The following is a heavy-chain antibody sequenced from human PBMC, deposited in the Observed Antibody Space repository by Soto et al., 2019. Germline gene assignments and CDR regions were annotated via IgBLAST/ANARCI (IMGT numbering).Heavy chain of an antibody. J-gene: IGHJ3*02. D-gene: IGHD1-26*01. Sequence: EVQLLESGGGLVQPGGSLRLSCAASGFTFSSYAMSWVRQAPGKGLEWVSAISGSGGSTYYADSVKGRFTISRDNSKNTLYLQMNSLRAEDTAVYYWAKNLVGADDAFDIWGQGTMVTVSS. V-gene: IGHV3-23*01. CDR1: GFTFSSYA. CDR3: AKNLVGADDAFDI. CDR2: ISGSGGST.